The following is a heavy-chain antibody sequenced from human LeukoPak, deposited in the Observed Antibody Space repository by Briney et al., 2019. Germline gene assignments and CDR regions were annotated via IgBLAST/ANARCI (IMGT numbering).Heavy chain of an antibody. CDR2: ISAYNGNT. J-gene: IGHJ5*02. CDR3: ARVGYYYDSSGYPLGWFDP. Sequence: ASVKVSCKASGYTFTSYGISWVRQAPGQGLEWMGWISAYNGNTNYAQKLQGRVTMTTDTSTSIAYMELRSLRSDDTAVYYCARVGYYYDSSGYPLGWFDPWGQGTLVTVSS. D-gene: IGHD3-22*01. V-gene: IGHV1-18*01. CDR1: GYTFTSYG.